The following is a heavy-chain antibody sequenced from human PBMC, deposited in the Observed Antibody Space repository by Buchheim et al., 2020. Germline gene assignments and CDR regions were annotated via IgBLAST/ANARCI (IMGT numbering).Heavy chain of an antibody. J-gene: IGHJ6*02. V-gene: IGHV1-46*01. CDR2: INPSGGST. CDR3: ARGGIAARGRAYYYGMDV. D-gene: IGHD6-6*01. Sequence: QVQLVQSGAEVKKPGASVKVSCKASGYTFTSYYMHWVRQAPGQGLEWMGIINPSGGSTSYAQKFQGRVTMTRDTSTSTAYMELSSLGSEDTAVYYCARGGIAARGRAYYYGMDVWGQGTT. CDR1: GYTFTSYY.